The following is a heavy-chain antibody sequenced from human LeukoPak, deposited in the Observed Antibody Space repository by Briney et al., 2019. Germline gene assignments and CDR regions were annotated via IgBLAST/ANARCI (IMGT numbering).Heavy chain of an antibody. CDR3: ARVLIAVAGTLGNIDY. D-gene: IGHD6-19*01. CDR1: GGTFSSYA. Sequence: SVKVSCKASGGTFSSYAISWVRRAPGQGLEWMGGIIPIFGTADYAQKFQGRVTITADKSTSTAYMELSSLRSEDTAVYYCARVLIAVAGTLGNIDYWGQGTLVTVSS. J-gene: IGHJ4*02. CDR2: IIPIFGTA. V-gene: IGHV1-69*06.